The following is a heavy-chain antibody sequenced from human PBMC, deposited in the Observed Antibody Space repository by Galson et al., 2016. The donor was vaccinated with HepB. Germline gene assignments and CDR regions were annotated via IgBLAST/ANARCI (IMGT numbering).Heavy chain of an antibody. CDR1: GFTFSNYW. J-gene: IGHJ4*02. D-gene: IGHD6-6*01. CDR3: ARELTTSSSRHFDY. CDR2: INTDVITT. Sequence: SLRLSCAASGFTFSNYWMHWVRQVPGKGLVWVSRINTDVITTTYADSAKGRFTISRDNAKNTLYLQMNSLRAEDAAVYYCARELTTSSSRHFDYWGQGTLVTVSS. V-gene: IGHV3-74*01.